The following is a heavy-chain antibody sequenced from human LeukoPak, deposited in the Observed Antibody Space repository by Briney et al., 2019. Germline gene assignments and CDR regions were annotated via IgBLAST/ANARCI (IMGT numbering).Heavy chain of an antibody. CDR1: GGSISSYY. V-gene: IGHV4-4*07. CDR3: ARAPPGGPRAGPGNYFDY. Sequence: SETLSLTCTVSGGSISSYYWSWIRQPAGKGLEWIGRIYTSGSTNYNPSLKSRVTISVDTSKNQFSLKLSSVTAADTAVYYCARAPPGGPRAGPGNYFDYWGQGTLVTVSS. CDR2: IYTSGST. J-gene: IGHJ4*02.